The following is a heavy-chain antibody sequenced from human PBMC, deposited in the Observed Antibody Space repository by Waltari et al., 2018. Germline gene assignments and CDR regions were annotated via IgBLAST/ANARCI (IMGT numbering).Heavy chain of an antibody. D-gene: IGHD6-13*01. J-gene: IGHJ3*02. CDR2: IYHSGST. CDR1: GGSISSGGYS. Sequence: QVQLQESGPGLVKPSQTPSLTCTVSGGSISSGGYSCHWIRHHPGKGLAWIGSIYHSGSTYYNPSLKSRITISVNTSKNQFSLKLSSVTATDTAVNYCATPGGGQQLVRSHAFDIWGQGTMVTVSS. CDR3: ATPGGGQQLVRSHAFDI. V-gene: IGHV4-31*03.